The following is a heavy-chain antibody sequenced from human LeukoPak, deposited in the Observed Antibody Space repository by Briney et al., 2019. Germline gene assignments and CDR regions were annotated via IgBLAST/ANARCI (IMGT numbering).Heavy chain of an antibody. V-gene: IGHV4-34*01. CDR1: GGSFSGYY. J-gene: IGHJ4*02. D-gene: IGHD1/OR15-1a*01. CDR3: ARGHNWNTDYYFDY. CDR2: IYHSGST. Sequence: PSETLSLTCAVYGGSFSGYYWSWIRQPPGKGLEWIGSIYHSGSTYYNPSLKSRVIISVDTSKNQFSLKLSSVTAADTAVYYCARGHNWNTDYYFDYWGQGTLVTVSS.